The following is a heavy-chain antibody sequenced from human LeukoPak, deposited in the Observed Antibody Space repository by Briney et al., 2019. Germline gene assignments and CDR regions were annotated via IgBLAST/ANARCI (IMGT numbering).Heavy chain of an antibody. CDR3: AREGSRGQRIDP. Sequence: GASVKVSCKASGYTFTSYYMHWVRQAPGQGLEWMGIINPSGGSTSYAQKLQGRVTMTTDTSTSTAYMELRSLRSDDTAVYYCAREGSRGQRIDPWGQGTLVTVSS. J-gene: IGHJ5*02. CDR2: INPSGGST. V-gene: IGHV1-46*01. CDR1: GYTFTSYY. D-gene: IGHD1-26*01.